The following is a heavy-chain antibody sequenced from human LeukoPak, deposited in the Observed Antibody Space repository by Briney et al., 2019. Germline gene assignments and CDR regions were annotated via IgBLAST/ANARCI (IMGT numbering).Heavy chain of an antibody. CDR1: GFTLDDYG. Sequence: RPGGSLRLSCAASGFTLDDYGMSWVRQAPGKGLERVSGINWNGGSTGYVDSVKGRFTISRDNAKNSLYLQMNSLRAEDTAVYYCARVVVVVPAAISRYYMDVWGKGTTVTISS. V-gene: IGHV3-20*04. J-gene: IGHJ6*03. D-gene: IGHD2-2*01. CDR2: INWNGGST. CDR3: ARVVVVVPAAISRYYMDV.